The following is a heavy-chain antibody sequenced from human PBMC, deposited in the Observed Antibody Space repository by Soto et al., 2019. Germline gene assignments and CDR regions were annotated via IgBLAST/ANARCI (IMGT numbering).Heavy chain of an antibody. Sequence: SETLSLTCTVSGGSISSYYWSWIRQPPGKGLDWIGYIYYSGSTNYNPSLKSRVTISVDTSKNQFSLKLSSVTAADTAVYYCARAAQIVVVPAAIPLDAFDIWGQGTMVTVSS. V-gene: IGHV4-59*01. CDR3: ARAAQIVVVPAAIPLDAFDI. CDR2: IYYSGST. D-gene: IGHD2-2*01. CDR1: GGSISSYY. J-gene: IGHJ3*02.